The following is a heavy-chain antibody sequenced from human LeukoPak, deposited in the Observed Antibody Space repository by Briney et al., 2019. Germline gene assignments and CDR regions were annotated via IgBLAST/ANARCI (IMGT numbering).Heavy chain of an antibody. D-gene: IGHD1-26*01. CDR1: GYTFTTTY. Sequence: GASVKVSCRASGYTFTTTYINWVRRAPGQGLEWMGWISAYNGKTSYAQKFQGRVTMTTDSSTNTAYMDLTSLRSDDTAVYYCARGGTYYPCIDYWGQGTLVTVSS. CDR3: ARGGTYYPCIDY. J-gene: IGHJ4*02. V-gene: IGHV1-18*01. CDR2: ISAYNGKT.